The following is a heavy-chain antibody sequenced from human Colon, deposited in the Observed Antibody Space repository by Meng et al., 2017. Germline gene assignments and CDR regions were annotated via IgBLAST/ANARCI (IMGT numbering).Heavy chain of an antibody. CDR1: GDNVPRSNTA. CDR3: ARGFWKSGFDS. D-gene: IGHD3-3*01. CDR2: TYYTSKWNN. Sequence: QAPLQQSGPDPVNAPPTPSPPSATSGDNVPRSNTAWNWIRQSPSRGLEWLGRTYYTSKWNNDYAVSVRSRITINADTSKSQSSLHLNSVTPEDTAVYYCARGFWKSGFDSWGQGTLVTVSS. V-gene: IGHV6-1*01. J-gene: IGHJ5*02.